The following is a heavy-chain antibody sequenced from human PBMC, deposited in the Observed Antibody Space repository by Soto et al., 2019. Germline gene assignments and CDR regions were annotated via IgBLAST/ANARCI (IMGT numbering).Heavy chain of an antibody. CDR1: GFTVSSYW. V-gene: IGHV3-7*03. Sequence: QPGGSLRLSCAASGFTVSSYWMSWVRQAPGKGLEGVSNIKQCDSENSDEDSVIGRFTISRDNAKTSLYLQMNSLRAEDTAVYYCARDLKYYYGMDVWGQGTTVTVSS. J-gene: IGHJ6*02. CDR2: IKQCDSEN. CDR3: ARDLKYYYGMDV.